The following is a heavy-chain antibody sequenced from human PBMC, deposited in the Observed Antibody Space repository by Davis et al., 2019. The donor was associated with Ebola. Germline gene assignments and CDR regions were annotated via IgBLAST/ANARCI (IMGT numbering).Heavy chain of an antibody. CDR3: AKDLAVAVGDATRYYYGMDV. CDR2: ISDSGSTT. J-gene: IGHJ6*02. Sequence: PGGSLRLSCAASGFTFNKYEMNWVRQAPGKGLEWISYISDSGSTTYYTDSVKGRFTISRDNAKNSLYLQMNSLRADDTAVYYCAKDLAVAVGDATRYYYGMDVWGQGTTVTVSS. D-gene: IGHD2-15*01. CDR1: GFTFNKYE. V-gene: IGHV3-48*03.